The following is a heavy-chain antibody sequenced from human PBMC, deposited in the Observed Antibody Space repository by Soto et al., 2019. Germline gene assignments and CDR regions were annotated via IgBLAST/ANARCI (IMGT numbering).Heavy chain of an antibody. D-gene: IGHD1-26*01. J-gene: IGHJ4*02. V-gene: IGHV4-39*01. CDR2: IYYTGTT. CDR3: ARQFVSGSYYY. Sequence: QLQLQESGPGLVKPSETLSLTCSVSGASIGTTSDYWAWIRQPPGRGLEWIATIYYTGTTYYNPSLKSRVTISLDTSENQFSLKLSSVTAADTATYYCARQFVSGSYYYCGLGTLVTVSS. CDR1: GASIGTTSDY.